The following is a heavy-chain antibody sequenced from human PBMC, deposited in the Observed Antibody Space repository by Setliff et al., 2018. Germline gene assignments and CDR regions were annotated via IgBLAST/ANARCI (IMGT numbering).Heavy chain of an antibody. CDR2: VSPRSTFI. J-gene: IGHJ4*02. CDR3: ARDGGEY. D-gene: IGHD3-16*01. Sequence: GGSLRLSCVGFGFNFKTSSLNWVRQAPGKGLEWLSYVSPRSTFIHVADSVRGRFTISRDNAKNTLYLQMNSLRAEDTAVYYCARDGGEYWGQGTLVTVSS. CDR1: GFNFKTSS. V-gene: IGHV3-21*05.